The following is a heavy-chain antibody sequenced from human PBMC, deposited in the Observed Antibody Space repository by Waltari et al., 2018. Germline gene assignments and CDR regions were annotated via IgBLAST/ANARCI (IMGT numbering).Heavy chain of an antibody. CDR3: ARDVPEGRAVRRSDY. Sequence: EVQLVESGGGLVQPGGSLRLSCAASGFTLSNYWMSWVRQAPGKGLEWVANIKPDGSENYQGDSGKGRFTISRDNARNSLYLQMNSLRAEDTAVYYCARDVPEGRAVRRSDYWGQGTLVTVSS. CDR2: IKPDGSEN. CDR1: GFTLSNYW. J-gene: IGHJ4*02. V-gene: IGHV3-7*01. D-gene: IGHD6-6*01.